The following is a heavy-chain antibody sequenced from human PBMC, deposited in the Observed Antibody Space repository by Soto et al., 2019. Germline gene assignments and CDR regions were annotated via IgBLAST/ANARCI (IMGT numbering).Heavy chain of an antibody. V-gene: IGHV1-69*01. CDR1: GGIFRSFA. CDR3: ARGLGDSSGYFYFDS. J-gene: IGHJ4*02. D-gene: IGHD3-22*01. Sequence: QVQLVQSGAEVKKPGSSVNVSCQASGGIFRSFAVTWLRQAPGQGLEWLGGINPILGTPNYAQNFRDRLTIVADESTSTAYMLLSSLRSDDTALYFCARGLGDSSGYFYFDSWGQGTLVTVSS. CDR2: INPILGTP.